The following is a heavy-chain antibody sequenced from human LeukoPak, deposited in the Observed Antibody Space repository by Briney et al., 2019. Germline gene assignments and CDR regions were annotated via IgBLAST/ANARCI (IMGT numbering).Heavy chain of an antibody. CDR3: TKGLWAGVSAARD. V-gene: IGHV3-23*01. CDR2: ISGSGDTT. D-gene: IGHD3-10*01. Sequence: ETLSLTCAVYGGSFSGYYWSWIRQPPGKGLEWVSAISGSGDTTYYADSVKGRFTISRDNSKNTLYLQMNSLRAEDTAVYYCTKGLWAGVSAARDWGQGTLVTVSS. J-gene: IGHJ4*02. CDR1: GGSFSGYY.